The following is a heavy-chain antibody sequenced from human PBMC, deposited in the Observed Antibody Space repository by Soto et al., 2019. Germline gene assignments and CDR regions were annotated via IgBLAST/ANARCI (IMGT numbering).Heavy chain of an antibody. CDR3: VKPNAVDISVDS. V-gene: IGHV3-23*01. CDR1: GFSFDRFV. CDR2: ISGSGGRT. Sequence: GGSLRLSRAASGFSFDRFVMSWIRQAPGKGLEWVSAISGSGGRTYYADSVEGRFSISRDNSKSTLYLQMTSLTVEDTALYYCVKPNAVDISVDSWGQGTLVTVSS. D-gene: IGHD2-2*03. J-gene: IGHJ4*02.